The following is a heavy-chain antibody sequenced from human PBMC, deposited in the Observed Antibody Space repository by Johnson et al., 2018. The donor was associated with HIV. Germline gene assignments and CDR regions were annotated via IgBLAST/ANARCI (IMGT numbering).Heavy chain of an antibody. J-gene: IGHJ3*02. CDR2: IYSGGST. CDR1: GFTVSSNY. D-gene: IGHD1-7*01. V-gene: IGHV3-66*02. CDR3: ARVEWELELLGAFDI. Sequence: VQLVESGGGVVRPGGSLRLSCAASGFTVSSNYMSWVRQAPGKGLEWVSVIYSGGSTYYADSVKGRFTISRDNSKNTLYLQMNSLRAEDTAVYYCARVEWELELLGAFDIWGQGTRVTVSS.